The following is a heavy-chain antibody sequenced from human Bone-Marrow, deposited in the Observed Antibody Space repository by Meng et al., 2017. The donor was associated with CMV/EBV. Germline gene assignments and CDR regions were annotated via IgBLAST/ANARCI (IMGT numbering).Heavy chain of an antibody. J-gene: IGHJ4*02. D-gene: IGHD2-2*01. Sequence: SETLSLTCAVYGGSFSGYYWSWIRQPPGKGLEWIGEINHSGSTNYNPSLKSRVTISVDMSKKQFSLKLSSVTAADTAVYYCARDDVSVIVVPALQLWENYFDYWGQGTLVTVSS. V-gene: IGHV4-34*01. CDR2: INHSGST. CDR3: ARDDVSVIVVPALQLWENYFDY. CDR1: GGSFSGYY.